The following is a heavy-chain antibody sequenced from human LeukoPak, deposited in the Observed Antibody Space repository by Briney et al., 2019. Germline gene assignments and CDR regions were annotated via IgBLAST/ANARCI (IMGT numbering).Heavy chain of an antibody. CDR1: GFTFSNAW. CDR3: TTGYCSRTSCYYFDY. V-gene: IGHV3-15*01. J-gene: IGHJ4*02. CDR2: IKSKTDGGTT. Sequence: GGSLRLSCAASGFTFSNAWMSWVRQAPGKGLGGVGRIKSKTDGGTTDYAAPVKGRFTISRDDSKNTLYLQMNSLKTEDTAVYYCTTGYCSRTSCYYFDYWGQGTLVTVSS. D-gene: IGHD2-2*01.